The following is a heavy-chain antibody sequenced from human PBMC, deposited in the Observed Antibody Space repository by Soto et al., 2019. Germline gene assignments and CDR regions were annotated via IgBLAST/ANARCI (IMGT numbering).Heavy chain of an antibody. J-gene: IGHJ4*02. V-gene: IGHV4-30-4*01. CDR1: GGSISSGDYY. D-gene: IGHD2-15*01. Sequence: SETLSLTCTVSGGSISSGDYYWSWIHQPPGKGLEWIGYIYYSGSTYYNPSLKSRVTISVDTSKNQFSLKLSSVTAADTAVYYCASQLCTGGSCNLNRFDYWAQGTLVTVSS. CDR3: ASQLCTGGSCNLNRFDY. CDR2: IYYSGST.